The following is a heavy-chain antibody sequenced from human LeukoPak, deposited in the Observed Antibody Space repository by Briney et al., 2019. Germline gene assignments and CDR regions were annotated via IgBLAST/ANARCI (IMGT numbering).Heavy chain of an antibody. J-gene: IGHJ4*02. CDR1: TFSFSRYP. CDR2: ISGSGGST. CDR3: AKAKPQYSSSWYLDY. D-gene: IGHD6-13*01. V-gene: IGHV3-23*01. Sequence: PGGSLRLSCVASTFSFSRYPMGWVRQAPGKGLEWVSAISGSGGSTYYADSVKGRFTISRDNSKNTLYLQMNSLRAEDTAVYYCAKAKPQYSSSWYLDYWGQGTLVTVSS.